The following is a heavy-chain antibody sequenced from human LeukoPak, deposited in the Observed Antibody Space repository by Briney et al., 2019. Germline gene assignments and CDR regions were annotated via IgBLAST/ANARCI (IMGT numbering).Heavy chain of an antibody. CDR3: AREGLTGTKAAGAFDI. D-gene: IGHD1-20*01. J-gene: IGHJ3*02. CDR1: GYTFTSYG. CDR2: ISAYNGNT. Sequence: ASVKVSCKASGYTFTSYGISRVRQAPGQGLEWMGWISAYNGNTNYAQKLQGRVTMTTDTSTSTAYMELRSLRSGDTAVYYCAREGLTGTKAAGAFDIWGQGTMVTVSS. V-gene: IGHV1-18*01.